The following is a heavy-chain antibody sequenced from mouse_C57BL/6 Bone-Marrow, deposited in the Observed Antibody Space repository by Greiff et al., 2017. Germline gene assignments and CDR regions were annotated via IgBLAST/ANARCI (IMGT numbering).Heavy chain of an antibody. CDR2: IDPETGGT. CDR3: TRSNSYYGSSYGFDY. CDR1: GYTFTDYE. Sequence: VKLQQSGAELVRPGASVTLSCKASGYTFTDYEMHWVKQTPVHGLEWIGAIDPETGGTAYNQKFKGKAILTADKSSSTAYMELRSLTSEDSAVYYCTRSNSYYGSSYGFDYWGQGTTLTVSS. J-gene: IGHJ2*01. D-gene: IGHD1-1*01. V-gene: IGHV1-15*01.